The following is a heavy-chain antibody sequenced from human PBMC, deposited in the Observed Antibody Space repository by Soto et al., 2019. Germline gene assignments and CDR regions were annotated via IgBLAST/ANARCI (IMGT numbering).Heavy chain of an antibody. Sequence: GGSLRLSCAASGFTFSSYAMSWVRQAPGKGLEWVSAISGSGGSTYYADSVKGRFTISRDNSKNTLYLQMNSLRAEDTAVYHCAKGPWSIAVAGTFDYWGQGTLVTVSS. CDR3: AKGPWSIAVAGTFDY. CDR2: ISGSGGST. J-gene: IGHJ4*02. D-gene: IGHD6-19*01. CDR1: GFTFSSYA. V-gene: IGHV3-23*01.